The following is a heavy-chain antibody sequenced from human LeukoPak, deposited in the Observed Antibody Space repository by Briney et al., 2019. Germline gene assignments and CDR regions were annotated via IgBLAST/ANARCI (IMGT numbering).Heavy chain of an antibody. Sequence: PSETLSLTCTVSGGSISSSSYYWGWIRQPPGKGLEWIGSIYYSGSTYCNPSLKSRVTISVDTSKNQFSLKLSSVTAADTAVYYCRTSKGLYYYYNMDVWGQGTTVTVSS. CDR3: RTSKGLYYYYNMDV. CDR1: GGSISSSSYY. CDR2: IYYSGST. D-gene: IGHD1-1*01. J-gene: IGHJ6*02. V-gene: IGHV4-39*01.